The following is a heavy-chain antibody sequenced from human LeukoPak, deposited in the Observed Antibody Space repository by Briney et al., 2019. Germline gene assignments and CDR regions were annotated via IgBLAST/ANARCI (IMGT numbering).Heavy chain of an antibody. CDR1: GGSISSSSYY. CDR3: ARHSSGWYWFDY. J-gene: IGHJ4*02. CDR2: IYYSGST. Sequence: SETLSLTCTVSGGSISSSSYYRGWIRQPPGKGLEWIGSIYYSGSTYYNPSLKSRVTISVDTSKNQFSLKLSSVTAADTAVYYCARHSSGWYWFDYWGQGTLVTVSS. D-gene: IGHD6-19*01. V-gene: IGHV4-39*01.